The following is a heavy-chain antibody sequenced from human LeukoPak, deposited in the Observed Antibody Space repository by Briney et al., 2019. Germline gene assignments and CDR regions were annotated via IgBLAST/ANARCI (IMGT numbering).Heavy chain of an antibody. CDR3: ARAFDRQEGVVVAATQGADYYYYGMDV. D-gene: IGHD2-15*01. CDR2: ISSSSSYI. CDR1: GFTFSSYS. Sequence: PGGSLRLSCAASGFTFSSYSMNWVRQAPGKGLEWVSSISSSSSYIYYADSVKGRFTISRDNAKNSLYLQMNSLRAEDTAVYYCARAFDRQEGVVVAATQGADYYYYGMDVWGQGTTVTVSS. J-gene: IGHJ6*02. V-gene: IGHV3-21*01.